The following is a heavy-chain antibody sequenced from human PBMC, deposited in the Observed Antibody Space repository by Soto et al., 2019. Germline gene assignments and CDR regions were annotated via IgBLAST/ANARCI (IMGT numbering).Heavy chain of an antibody. J-gene: IGHJ5*02. V-gene: IGHV4-59*01. CDR1: DRSIMNDY. Sequence: PSETLSLTCIVADRSIMNDYRAWIRQTPEKGLEWIGELSHTGETYYYPYLERRVTISVALSDNQFSLKLISVTAAESALYFCARESWNKYGGHFRLEPWGQGTLVTVSS. D-gene: IGHD1-1*01. CDR3: ARESWNKYGGHFRLEP. CDR2: LSHTGET.